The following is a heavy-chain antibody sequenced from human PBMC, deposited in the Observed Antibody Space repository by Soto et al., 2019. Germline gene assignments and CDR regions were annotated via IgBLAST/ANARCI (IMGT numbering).Heavy chain of an antibody. J-gene: IGHJ4*02. V-gene: IGHV3-33*01. CDR3: ARDPKAYSSGWLFDY. CDR2: IWYDGSNK. Sequence: GGSLRLSCAPSGLDPRSYGMHWVFQAPGKGLEWVAVIWYDGSNKYYADSVKGRFTISRDNSKNTLYLQMNSLRAEDTAVYYCARDPKAYSSGWLFDYWGQGTLVTVSS. D-gene: IGHD6-19*01. CDR1: GLDPRSYG.